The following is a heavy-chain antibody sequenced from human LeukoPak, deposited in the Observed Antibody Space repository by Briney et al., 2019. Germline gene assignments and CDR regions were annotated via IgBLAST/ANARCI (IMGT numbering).Heavy chain of an antibody. Sequence: GGSLRLSCAASGFTFSSYSMNWVRQAPGKGLEWVSSISSSSSYIYYADSVKGRFTISRDNAKNSLYLQMNSLRAEDTAVYYCARTGWPAAYYFDYWGQGTLVTVSS. J-gene: IGHJ4*02. V-gene: IGHV3-21*01. CDR3: ARTGWPAAYYFDY. CDR2: ISSSSSYI. CDR1: GFTFSSYS. D-gene: IGHD6-19*01.